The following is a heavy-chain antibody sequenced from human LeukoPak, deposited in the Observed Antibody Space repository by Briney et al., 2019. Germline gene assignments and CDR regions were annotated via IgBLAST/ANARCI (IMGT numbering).Heavy chain of an antibody. CDR2: INPNSGGT. Sequence: SVKVSCKASGYTFTGYYLHWVRQAPGQGLEWMGWINPNSGGTNYAQKFQGRVTMTSDTSITTAYMELSRLTSDDTAVYYCARGSNWGWNWFDPWGQGTLVTVSS. CDR1: GYTFTGYY. CDR3: ARGSNWGWNWFDP. V-gene: IGHV1-2*02. J-gene: IGHJ5*02. D-gene: IGHD7-27*01.